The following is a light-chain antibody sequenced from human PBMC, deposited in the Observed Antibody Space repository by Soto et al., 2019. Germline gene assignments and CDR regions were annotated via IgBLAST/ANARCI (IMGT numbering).Light chain of an antibody. V-gene: IGLV2-11*01. CDR3: CSFAGDYLYVV. CDR2: DVN. Sequence: QSALTQPRSVSGSPGQPVTISCTGTSNDIGGYHFVSWYQHHPDKAPKVIIYDVNMRPSGVPDRFSGSKSGDTASLTISDLQAEDEADYYCCSFAGDYLYVVFGGGTKLTVL. CDR1: SNDIGGYHF. J-gene: IGLJ2*01.